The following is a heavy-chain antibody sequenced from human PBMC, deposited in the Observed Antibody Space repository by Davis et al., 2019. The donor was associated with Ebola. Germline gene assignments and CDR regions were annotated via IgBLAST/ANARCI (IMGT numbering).Heavy chain of an antibody. CDR3: ARVSGNRVLVN. CDR2: IYYSGST. J-gene: IGHJ4*02. V-gene: IGHV4-59*01. D-gene: IGHD2-15*01. CDR1: GGSICSYY. Sequence: MPSETLSLTCTLSGGSICSYYWSWIRQPPGKGLEWIGYIYYSGSTNYNPSLKSRVTISVDTSKNQFSLKLSSVTAADTAVYYCARVSGNRVLVNWGQGTLVTVSS.